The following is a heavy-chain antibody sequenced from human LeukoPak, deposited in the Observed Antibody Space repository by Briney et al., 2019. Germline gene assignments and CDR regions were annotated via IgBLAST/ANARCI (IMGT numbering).Heavy chain of an antibody. CDR1: GFPFTNNW. D-gene: IGHD2-8*01. CDR2: IMQNGRET. CDR3: ARARYCANPVCHIGGGLDV. V-gene: IGHV3-7*04. Sequence: GGSLRLSCAASGFPFTNNWMTWVRQAPGKGLEWVATIMQNGRETYYVESVKGRFTISRDNARDSVYLQTTFLTAEDAAVYYCARARYCANPVCHIGGGLDVWGPGTTVTVSS. J-gene: IGHJ6*02.